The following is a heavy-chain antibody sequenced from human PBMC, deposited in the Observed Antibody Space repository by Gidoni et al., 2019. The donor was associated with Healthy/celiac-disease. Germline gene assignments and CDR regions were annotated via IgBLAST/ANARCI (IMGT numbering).Heavy chain of an antibody. CDR3: ARDDSSSLYYYYYMDV. CDR1: GFTFSSYS. CDR2: ISSSSSYI. D-gene: IGHD6-6*01. V-gene: IGHV3-21*01. Sequence: EVQLVESGGGLFKPGGSLRLSCPASGFTFSSYSMNWVRQAPGKGLEWVSSISSSSSYIYYADSVKGRFTISRDNAKNSLFLQMNSLRAEDTAVYYCARDDSSSLYYYYYMDVWGKGTTVTVSS. J-gene: IGHJ6*03.